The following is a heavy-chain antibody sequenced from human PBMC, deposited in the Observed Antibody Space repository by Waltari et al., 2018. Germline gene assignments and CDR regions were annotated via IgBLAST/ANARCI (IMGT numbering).Heavy chain of an antibody. D-gene: IGHD3-10*01. CDR1: GFTFSSYA. CDR2: ISGSGGST. V-gene: IGHV3-23*04. Sequence: EVQLVESGGGLVQPGGCLRLSCAASGFTFSSYAMSWVRQAPGKGLEWVSAISGSGGSTYYADSVKGRFTISRDNSTHTLYLQMNSLRAEDTAVYYCAKPSGGDYYYYYYMDVWGKGTTVTVSS. CDR3: AKPSGGDYYYYYYMDV. J-gene: IGHJ6*03.